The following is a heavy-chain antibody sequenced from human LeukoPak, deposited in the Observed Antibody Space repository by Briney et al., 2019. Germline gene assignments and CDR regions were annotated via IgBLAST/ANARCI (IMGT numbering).Heavy chain of an antibody. Sequence: GGSLRLSCAASGFTFSSYAMSWVRQAPGKGLEWVSAISGSGGSTYYADSVKGRFTISRDNSKNTLYLQMNSLRAEDTAVYYCAKDQVRGYSYGIFDYWGREPWSPSPQ. V-gene: IGHV3-23*01. CDR1: GFTFSSYA. CDR3: AKDQVRGYSYGIFDY. CDR2: ISGSGGST. J-gene: IGHJ4*02. D-gene: IGHD5-18*01.